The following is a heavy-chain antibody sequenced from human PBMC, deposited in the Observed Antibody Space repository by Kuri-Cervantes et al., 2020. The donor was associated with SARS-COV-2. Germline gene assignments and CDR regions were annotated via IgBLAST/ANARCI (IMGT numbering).Heavy chain of an antibody. CDR1: GYSFTSYW. J-gene: IGHJ4*02. CDR3: ARQALGYCSGGSCYYPPHFDY. CDR2: IYPGDSDT. Sequence: GESLKISCKGSGYSFTSYWIGWVRQMPGKGLEWMGIIYPGDSDTRYSPSLQGQVTISADKSISTAYLQWSSLKASDTAMYYCARQALGYCSGGSCYYPPHFDYWGQGTLVTVSS. V-gene: IGHV5-51*01. D-gene: IGHD2-15*01.